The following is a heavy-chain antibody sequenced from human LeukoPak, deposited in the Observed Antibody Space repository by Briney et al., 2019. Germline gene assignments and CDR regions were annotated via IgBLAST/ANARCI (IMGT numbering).Heavy chain of an antibody. CDR2: ISSSGSTI. V-gene: IGHV3-11*01. D-gene: IGHD2-2*01. CDR1: GFTFSDYY. J-gene: IGHJ6*02. Sequence: PGGSLRLSCAASGFTFSDYYMSWIRQAPGKGLGWVSYISSSGSTIYYADSVKGRFTISRDNARSSLYLQMNSLRAEDTAVYYCARAGIVVVPADYYGMDVWGQGTTVTVSS. CDR3: ARAGIVVVPADYYGMDV.